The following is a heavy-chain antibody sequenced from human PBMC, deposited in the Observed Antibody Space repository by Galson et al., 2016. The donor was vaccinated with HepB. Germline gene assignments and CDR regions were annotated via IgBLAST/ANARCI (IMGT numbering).Heavy chain of an antibody. Sequence: SVKVSCKASGGSFSSYTITWVRQAPGQGLEWMGRIIPFLGIAKYAQKFQGRVTITADKSTSTAYMELGSLRPEDTVVYYCARGLVVEPVGIEGRHRKGENWNDPWGQGTLVTVSS. D-gene: IGHD2-2*01. V-gene: IGHV1-69*02. CDR2: IIPFLGIA. CDR3: ARGLVVEPVGIEGRHRKGENWNDP. J-gene: IGHJ5*02. CDR1: GGSFSSYT.